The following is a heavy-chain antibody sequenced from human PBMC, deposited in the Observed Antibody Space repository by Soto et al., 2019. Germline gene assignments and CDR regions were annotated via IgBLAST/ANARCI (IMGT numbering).Heavy chain of an antibody. CDR1: GFSLTANGVG. CDR3: ATWTCSH. CDR2: VYWDDDK. J-gene: IGHJ4*02. Sequence: ITLKESGPPLVKPTQTLTLTCSVSGFSLTANGVGVGWVRQPPGLDLEWLALVYWDDDKHYSASLRSRLSITNDTSNSQVVLTMTNMYPVDTGTYYCATWTCSHWGQGALVTVSS. V-gene: IGHV2-5*02. D-gene: IGHD6-19*01.